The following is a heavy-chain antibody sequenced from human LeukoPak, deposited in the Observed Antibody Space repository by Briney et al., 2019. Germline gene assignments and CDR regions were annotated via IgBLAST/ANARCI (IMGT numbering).Heavy chain of an antibody. D-gene: IGHD6-19*01. J-gene: IGHJ5*02. V-gene: IGHV4-4*07. CDR2: IYTSGST. Sequence: SETLSLTCTVSGGSISSYYWSWIRQPAGKGLEWIVRIYTSGSTNYNPSLKSRATISIDTSNNRFSLRLTSATAADTAVYYCARWSSDWENNYFDPWGQGILVTVSS. CDR3: ARWSSDWENNYFDP. CDR1: GGSISSYY.